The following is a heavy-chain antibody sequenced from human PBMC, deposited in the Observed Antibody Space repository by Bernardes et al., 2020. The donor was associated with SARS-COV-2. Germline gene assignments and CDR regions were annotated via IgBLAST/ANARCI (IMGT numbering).Heavy chain of an antibody. V-gene: IGHV4-38-2*02. Sequence: SETLSLTCNVSGYSINSGYYWGWIRQSTGTGLQWIGSIYHSGTTYYNLSLKSRVTVSMDTSKNQFSLRVNSVTAADTSVDYCARNDQTHGTHSWGQGIPVTGSS. J-gene: IGHJ4*02. CDR2: IYHSGTT. D-gene: IGHD1-1*01. CDR3: ARNDQTHGTHS. CDR1: GYSINSGYY.